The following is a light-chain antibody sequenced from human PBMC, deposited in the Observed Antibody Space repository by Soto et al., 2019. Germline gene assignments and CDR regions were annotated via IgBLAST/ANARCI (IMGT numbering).Light chain of an antibody. CDR3: QQRKNWPPIT. J-gene: IGKJ5*01. Sequence: EIGMTQSPATLSVSPGERATLSCRASQSININLAWYQQKPGQAPRLLIYGASTRATGIPVRFSGSGSGTVFTLTIGSLEPEDSAVYYCQQRKNWPPITFGQGTRLEI. CDR2: GAS. CDR1: QSININ. V-gene: IGKV3-15*01.